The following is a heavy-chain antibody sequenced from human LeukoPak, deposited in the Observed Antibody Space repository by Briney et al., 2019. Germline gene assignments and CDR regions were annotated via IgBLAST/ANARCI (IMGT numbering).Heavy chain of an antibody. D-gene: IGHD4-11*01. CDR3: ARTYINFSNYFDP. J-gene: IGHJ5*02. CDR1: GYSISNGYN. CDR2: ISHTGST. Sequence: SETLSLTCTVSGYSISNGYNWGWVRQPPGKGLECIGSISHTGSTYYNPSLESRVTISLDTSSNQFSLELSSVTAADTAVYYCARTYINFSNYFDPWGQGSLVTVSS. V-gene: IGHV4-38-2*02.